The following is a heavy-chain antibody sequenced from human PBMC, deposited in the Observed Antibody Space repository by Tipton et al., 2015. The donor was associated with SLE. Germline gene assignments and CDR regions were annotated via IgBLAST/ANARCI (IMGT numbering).Heavy chain of an antibody. J-gene: IGHJ2*01. Sequence: TLSLTCTVSGGAISSGGYYWSWIRQPAGEGLEGVGRIYTSGKTVYNPSLKSRVTISMDLSNNQFSVNLISVTASDTAVYYCAKTLAGATPGRYQSYWYFDLWGRGLRVIVSS. V-gene: IGHV4-61*02. CDR1: GGAISSGGYY. D-gene: IGHD1-1*01. CDR3: AKTLAGATPGRYQSYWYFDL. CDR2: IYTSGKT.